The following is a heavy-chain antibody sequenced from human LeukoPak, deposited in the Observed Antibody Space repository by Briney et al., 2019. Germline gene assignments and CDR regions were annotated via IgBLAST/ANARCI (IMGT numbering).Heavy chain of an antibody. CDR3: AKSRTGSSASSDY. Sequence: ASVKVSCKASGYTFTSYAINWVRQAPGQGLEWMGWIGAYHGSTKYAQKVQDRVTMTVDTSTATAYMELSSLSSEDTAMYYCAKSRTGSSASSDYWGQGTLVTVSS. V-gene: IGHV1-18*01. CDR2: IGAYHGST. D-gene: IGHD2-2*01. J-gene: IGHJ4*02. CDR1: GYTFTSYA.